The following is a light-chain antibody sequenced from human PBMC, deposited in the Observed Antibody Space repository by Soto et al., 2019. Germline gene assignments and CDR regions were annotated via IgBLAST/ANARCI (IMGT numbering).Light chain of an antibody. CDR3: QQYGSSPLS. CDR1: QSVSSSY. J-gene: IGKJ5*01. V-gene: IGKV3-20*01. CDR2: GAS. Sequence: EIVLTQSPGTLSLSPGEIATLSCRASQSVSSSYLAWYQQKPGKAPRLLIYGASSKATGIPDRFSGSGSGTDFTLTISRLEPEDFAVYYCQQYGSSPLSFGQGTRLEIK.